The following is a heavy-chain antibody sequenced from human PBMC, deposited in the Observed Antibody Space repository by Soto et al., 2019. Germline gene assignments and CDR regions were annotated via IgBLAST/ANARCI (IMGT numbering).Heavy chain of an antibody. Sequence: ASVKVSCKASGYTFTSYGISWVRQAPGQGLEWMGWISAYNGNTNYAQKLQGRVTMTTDTSTSTAYMELRSLRSDDTAVYYCARDPLYWSSIPKVVPASLISYYYGMDVWGQGTTVTVSS. CDR1: GYTFTSYG. CDR2: ISAYNGNT. CDR3: ARDPLYWSSIPKVVPASLISYYYGMDV. J-gene: IGHJ6*02. V-gene: IGHV1-18*01. D-gene: IGHD2-2*01.